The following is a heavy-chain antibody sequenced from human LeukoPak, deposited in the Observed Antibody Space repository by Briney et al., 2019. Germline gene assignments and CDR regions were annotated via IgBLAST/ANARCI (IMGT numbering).Heavy chain of an antibody. CDR1: GGSFSTNW. D-gene: IGHD2-15*01. CDR2: IYHSGST. J-gene: IGHJ6*02. V-gene: IGHV4-4*02. Sequence: SETLSLTCAVSGGSFSTNWWSWVRQPPGKGLEWIGEIYHSGSTNYNPSLKRRVSPSVDKSKNQFSLRLYSVTAADTAVYYCTREGRYCSGGSCYPIWGQGTTVTVSS. CDR3: TREGRYCSGGSCYPI.